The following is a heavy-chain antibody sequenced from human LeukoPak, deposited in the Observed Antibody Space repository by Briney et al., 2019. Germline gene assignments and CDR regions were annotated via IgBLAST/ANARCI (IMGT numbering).Heavy chain of an antibody. V-gene: IGHV3-33*01. CDR2: LVYDARS. D-gene: IGHD6-19*01. CDR1: GFPFSSYG. CDR3: ARDLSAAFDF. J-gene: IGHJ4*02. Sequence: GGSLRLSCAASGFPFSSYGMHWIRQAPGKGLEWVARLVYDARSDYANSVKGRFSISRDDSKNTLFLDMSNLRVEDTALYYCARDLSAAFDFWGQGVLVTVSS.